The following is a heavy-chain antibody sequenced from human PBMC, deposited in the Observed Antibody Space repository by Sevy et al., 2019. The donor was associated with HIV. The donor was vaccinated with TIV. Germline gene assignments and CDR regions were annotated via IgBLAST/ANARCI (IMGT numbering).Heavy chain of an antibody. CDR1: GFTFGDYA. V-gene: IGHV3-49*03. CDR2: VRSKAYGGTA. CDR3: CREETPKWFSVL. J-gene: IGHJ2*01. Sequence: GGSLRLSCTGSGFTFGDYAMQWYRQTPGKGLEWVGFVRSKAYGGTAEYAASVEGRFTISREDSKSIAYLQMNSLKSEDTGVYYCCREETPKWFSVLWGRGTLVTVSS.